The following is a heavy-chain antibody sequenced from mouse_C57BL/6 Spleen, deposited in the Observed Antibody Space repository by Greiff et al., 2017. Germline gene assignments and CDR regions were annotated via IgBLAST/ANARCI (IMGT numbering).Heavy chain of an antibody. CDR2: IDPEDGET. CDR1: GFNIKDYY. D-gene: IGHD2-5*01. Sequence: VQLKESGAELVKPGASVKLSCTASGFNIKDYYMHWVKQRTEQGLEWIGRIDPEDGETKYAPKFPGKATITADTSSNPAYLQLSSLTSADTAVYSCARSYYSNYDWFAYWGQGTLVTVSA. J-gene: IGHJ3*01. CDR3: ARSYYSNYDWFAY. V-gene: IGHV14-2*01.